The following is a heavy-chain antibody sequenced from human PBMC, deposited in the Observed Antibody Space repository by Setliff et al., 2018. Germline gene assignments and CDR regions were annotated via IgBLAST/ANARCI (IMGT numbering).Heavy chain of an antibody. CDR2: IYTSGST. D-gene: IGHD6-13*01. V-gene: IGHV4-4*07. Sequence: SETLSLTCTVSGGSISNYYWSWIRQPAGKGLEWIGRIYTSGSTNYNPSLKSRVTISVDTSKNQFSLKLSSVTAADTAVYYCARSASDWAAAGEFDYWGQGTLVTVSS. CDR1: GGSISNYY. J-gene: IGHJ4*02. CDR3: ARSASDWAAAGEFDY.